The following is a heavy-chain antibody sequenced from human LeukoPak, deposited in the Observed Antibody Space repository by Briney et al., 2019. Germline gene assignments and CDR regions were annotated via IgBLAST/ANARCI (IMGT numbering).Heavy chain of an antibody. V-gene: IGHV1-2*02. J-gene: IGHJ6*02. Sequence: ASVKVSCKASGYTFTGYYMHWVRQAPGQGLEWMGWINPNSGGTNYAQKFQGRVTMTRDTSISTAYMELSRLRSNDTAVYYCARDPRVGYYYGSGSYFAGYYGMDVWGQGTTVTVSS. CDR1: GYTFTGYY. CDR3: ARDPRVGYYYGSGSYFAGYYGMDV. D-gene: IGHD3-10*01. CDR2: INPNSGGT.